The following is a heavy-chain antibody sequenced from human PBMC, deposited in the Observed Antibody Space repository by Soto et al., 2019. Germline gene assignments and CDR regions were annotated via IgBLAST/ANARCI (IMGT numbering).Heavy chain of an antibody. Sequence: ASVKVSCKASGYTFTSYGISWLRQAPGQGLEWMGWISAYNGNTNYAQKLQGRVTMTTDTSTSTAYMEMRSLRSDDTAVYYCARDWFTYYYDSSGYYYLDAFDIWGQGTMVTVSS. J-gene: IGHJ3*02. CDR2: ISAYNGNT. CDR1: GYTFTSYG. D-gene: IGHD3-22*01. V-gene: IGHV1-18*01. CDR3: ARDWFTYYYDSSGYYYLDAFDI.